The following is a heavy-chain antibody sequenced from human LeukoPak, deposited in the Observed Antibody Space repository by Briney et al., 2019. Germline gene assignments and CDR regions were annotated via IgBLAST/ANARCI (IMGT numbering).Heavy chain of an antibody. CDR2: IIPIFGTA. Sequence: GASVKVSCKASGGTFSSYAISWVRQAPGQGLEWMGGIIPIFGTANYAQKFQGRVTITADESTSTAYMELSSLRSEGTAVYYCARDSSFIVGATTLDYWGQGTLVTVSS. D-gene: IGHD1-26*01. CDR3: ARDSSFIVGATTLDY. V-gene: IGHV1-69*13. CDR1: GGTFSSYA. J-gene: IGHJ4*02.